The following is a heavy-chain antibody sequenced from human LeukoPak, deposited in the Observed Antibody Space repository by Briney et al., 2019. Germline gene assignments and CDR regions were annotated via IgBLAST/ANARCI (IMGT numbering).Heavy chain of an antibody. CDR2: MNPNSDNT. Sequence: ASVKVSCKASGYTFTTYDINWVRQATGQGLEWMGWMNPNSDNTGYAQGFQGRVTITRNTSISTVYMELGSLTSEDTAVYYCARGGVSVPGTFDDWGQGTLVTVSS. J-gene: IGHJ4*02. CDR1: GYTFTTYD. V-gene: IGHV1-8*03. D-gene: IGHD6-19*01. CDR3: ARGGVSVPGTFDD.